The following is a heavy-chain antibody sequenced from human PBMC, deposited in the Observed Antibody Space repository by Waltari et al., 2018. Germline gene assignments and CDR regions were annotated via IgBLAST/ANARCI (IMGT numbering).Heavy chain of an antibody. CDR3: ARNLRLHKISDY. CDR2: IYYSGST. CDR1: GGSIRSYY. Sequence: QVQLQESGPGLVKPSETLSPTLPGPGGSIRSYYWSWNRQPPGKGLEWIGYIYYSGSTNYNPSLKSRVTISVDTSKNQFSLKLSSVTAADTAVYYCARNLRLHKISDYWGQGTLVTVSS. J-gene: IGHJ4*02. V-gene: IGHV4-59*01. D-gene: IGHD5-12*01.